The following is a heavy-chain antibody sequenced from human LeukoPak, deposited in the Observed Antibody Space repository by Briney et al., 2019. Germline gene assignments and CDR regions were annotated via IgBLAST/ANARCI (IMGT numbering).Heavy chain of an antibody. V-gene: IGHV1-2*02. Sequence: ASVKVSCKASGYTFTVYYMHWVRQAPGQGLEWMGWINPNSGGTNYAQKFQGRVTMTRDTSITTAYMKLSSLRSDDTAVYYCARSLIAASFPRIDYWGQGTLVTVSS. CDR2: INPNSGGT. D-gene: IGHD6-13*01. J-gene: IGHJ4*02. CDR3: ARSLIAASFPRIDY. CDR1: GYTFTVYY.